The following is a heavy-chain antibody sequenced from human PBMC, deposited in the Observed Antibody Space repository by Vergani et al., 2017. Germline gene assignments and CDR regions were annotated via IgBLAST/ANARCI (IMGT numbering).Heavy chain of an antibody. Sequence: QVQLVQSGAEVKKPGASVKVSCKASGYTFTGYYMHWVRQAPGQGLEWMGWINPNSGGTNYAQKFQGRVTMTRDTSISTAYMELSRLRSDDTAVYYCARQYEVRGVIFWFDPWGQGTLVTVSS. J-gene: IGHJ5*02. CDR3: ARQYEVRGVIFWFDP. D-gene: IGHD3-10*01. V-gene: IGHV1-2*02. CDR1: GYTFTGYY. CDR2: INPNSGGT.